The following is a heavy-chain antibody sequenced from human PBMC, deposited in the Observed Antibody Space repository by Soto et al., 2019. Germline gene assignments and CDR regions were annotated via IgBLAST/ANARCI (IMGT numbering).Heavy chain of an antibody. D-gene: IGHD4-17*01. CDR1: GFTLSDSC. CDR3: AGTTVVTLPFDY. J-gene: IGHJ4*02. CDR2: IKSKSDGGTT. V-gene: IGHV3-15*01. Sequence: GGSLRLSCAGSGFTLSDSCMSWVRQAPGQGLEWAGRIKSKSDGGTTDYAAPVNGRFTISSDDSKNTLYLQLNSLKTEDTAVYYCAGTTVVTLPFDYWGQGTLVTVSS.